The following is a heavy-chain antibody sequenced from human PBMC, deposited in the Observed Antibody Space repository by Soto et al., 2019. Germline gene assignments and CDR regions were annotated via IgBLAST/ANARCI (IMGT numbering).Heavy chain of an antibody. CDR3: ARGHWIVATKSSSTYRFDP. V-gene: IGHV4-31*03. D-gene: IGHD5-12*01. CDR2: IYYSGST. J-gene: IGHJ5*02. Sequence: PSETLSLTCTVSGGSISSGGYYWSWIRQHPGKGLEWIGYIYYSGSTYYNPSLKSRVTISVDTSKNQFSLKLSSVTAADTAVYYCARGHWIVATKSSSTYRFDPWGQGTLVTVSS. CDR1: GGSISSGGYY.